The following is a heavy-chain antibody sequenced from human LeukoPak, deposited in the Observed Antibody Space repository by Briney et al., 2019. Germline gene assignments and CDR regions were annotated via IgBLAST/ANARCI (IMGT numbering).Heavy chain of an antibody. CDR3: ARGSGLAGTPFDY. J-gene: IGHJ4*02. Sequence: SETLSLTCTVSGGSISSYYWSWIRQPPGKGLEWIGYIYYSGSTNYNPSLKSRVTISVDTSKNQFSLKLSSVTAADTAVYYCARGSGLAGTPFDYWGQGTLVTVSS. CDR2: IYYSGST. D-gene: IGHD6-19*01. CDR1: GGSISSYY. V-gene: IGHV4-59*12.